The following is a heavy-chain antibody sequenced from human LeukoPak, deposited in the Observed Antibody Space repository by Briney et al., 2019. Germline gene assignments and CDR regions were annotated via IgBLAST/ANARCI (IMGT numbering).Heavy chain of an antibody. CDR1: GYTFTDYY. D-gene: IGHD4/OR15-4a*01. CDR3: ARDLWGWGSDYLDY. CDR2: ISPNSGAT. Sequence: GASVKVSCEASGYTFTDYYVHWVRLVPGQGLEWMGRISPNSGATNYAEKFRGRVTMARDTSINTVYMEMSSLRSDDTAVYYCARDLWGWGSDYLDYWGQGTLVTVSS. V-gene: IGHV1-2*06. J-gene: IGHJ4*02.